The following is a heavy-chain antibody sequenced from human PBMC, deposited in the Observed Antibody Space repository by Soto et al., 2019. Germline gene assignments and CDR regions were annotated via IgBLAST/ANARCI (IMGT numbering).Heavy chain of an antibody. CDR3: ARGCTYSSSWGY. V-gene: IGHV4-34*01. J-gene: IGHJ4*02. Sequence: QVQLQQWGAGLLKPSETLSLTCAVYGGSFSGYYWSWIRQPPGKGLEWIGEINHSGSTNYNPSLKSRVTISVDTSKNQFSLKLSSVTAADTAVYYCARGCTYSSSWGYWGQGTLVTVSS. CDR2: INHSGST. D-gene: IGHD6-13*01. CDR1: GGSFSGYY.